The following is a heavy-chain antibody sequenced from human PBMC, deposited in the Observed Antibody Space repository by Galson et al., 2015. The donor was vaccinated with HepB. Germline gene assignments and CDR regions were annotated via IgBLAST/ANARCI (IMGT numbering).Heavy chain of an antibody. CDR3: ARGTDAALDI. J-gene: IGHJ3*02. CDR1: GGSISSSNW. CDR2: IYHSGST. Sequence: ETLSLTCAVSGGSISSSNWWTWVRQPPGKGLEWIGEIYHSGSTNYNPSLKSRVTISVDKPKNQFSLRLSSVTVADTAVYFCARGTDAALDIWGQGTMVTVSS. V-gene: IGHV4-4*01.